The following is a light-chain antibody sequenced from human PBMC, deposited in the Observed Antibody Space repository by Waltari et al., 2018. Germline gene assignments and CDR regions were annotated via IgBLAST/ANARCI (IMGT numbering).Light chain of an antibody. CDR3: QHYVRLPAT. CDR1: QSVSRT. Sequence: EIVLTQSPGTLSLSPGESATLSCRANQSVSRTLAWYQQKPGQAPRLLIYGASTRATGIPERFSGGGSGTDFSLTINRLEPEDFAVYYCQHYVRLPATFGQGTKVEIK. J-gene: IGKJ1*01. CDR2: GAS. V-gene: IGKV3-20*01.